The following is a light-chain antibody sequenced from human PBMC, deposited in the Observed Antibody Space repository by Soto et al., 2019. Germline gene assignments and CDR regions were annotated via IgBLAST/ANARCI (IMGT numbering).Light chain of an antibody. CDR2: DVS. Sequence: QSVLTQPASVSGSPGQSITISCTGTSSDVGGYNYVSWYQQHPGKAPNLMINDVSNRPSGASNRFAGSKSGNTASQTISGLPAEDAAYYYGSCYTSISTLYVFGTGTKLNVL. V-gene: IGLV2-14*01. CDR1: SSDVGGYNY. J-gene: IGLJ1*01. CDR3: SCYTSISTLYV.